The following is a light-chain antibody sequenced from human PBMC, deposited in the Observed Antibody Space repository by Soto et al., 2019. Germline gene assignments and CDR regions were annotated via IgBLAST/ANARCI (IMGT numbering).Light chain of an antibody. V-gene: IGKV1-13*02. Sequence: AIQLTQSPSSLSASVGDRVTITCRASQGINSALAWYQQRPGKAPKFLIYGASSLGSGVPSRFSGSGSGTDFTLTISSLQPEDCATYYCQQFYSFPQTFGPGTKVDIK. CDR3: QQFYSFPQT. CDR2: GAS. CDR1: QGINSA. J-gene: IGKJ3*01.